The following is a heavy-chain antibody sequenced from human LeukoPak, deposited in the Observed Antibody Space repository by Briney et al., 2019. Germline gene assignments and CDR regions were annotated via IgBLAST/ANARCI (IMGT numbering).Heavy chain of an antibody. CDR3: ATTYYYDSSGYYYYF. V-gene: IGHV1-69*13. CDR1: GGTFSSYA. CDR2: IIPIFDTT. Sequence: SVKVSCKASGGTFSSYAISWVRQAPGQGLEWMGGIIPIFDTTNYAQKFQGRVTITADEATSTAYMELSSLRSEDTAVYYCATTYYYDSSGYYYYFWGQGTLVTVSS. D-gene: IGHD3-22*01. J-gene: IGHJ4*02.